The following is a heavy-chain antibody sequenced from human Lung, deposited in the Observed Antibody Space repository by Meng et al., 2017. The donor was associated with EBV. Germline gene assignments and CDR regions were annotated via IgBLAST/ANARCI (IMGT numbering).Heavy chain of an antibody. D-gene: IGHD6-13*01. CDR3: AKGDAGSWGTDS. CDR1: GFAFDDYA. V-gene: IGHV3-43D*03. J-gene: IGHJ4*02. Sequence: VGIGGVGVPPGGSLRLSCAASGFAFDDYAMLWVRQAPGKGLEWVSLISWNGGHTYYAPSVKGRFTISRDNSKSSLFLQMDSLRDGDTAFYYCAKGDAGSWGTDSWGQGTLVTVSS. CDR2: ISWNGGHT.